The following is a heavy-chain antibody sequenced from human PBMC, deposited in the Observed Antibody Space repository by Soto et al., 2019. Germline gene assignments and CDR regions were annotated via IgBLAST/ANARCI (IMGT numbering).Heavy chain of an antibody. J-gene: IGHJ4*02. CDR3: ARKSGTTVPNDY. CDR1: GGTFSSYT. D-gene: IGHD4-17*01. CDR2: IIPILGIA. V-gene: IGHV1-69*02. Sequence: QVQLVQSGAEVKKPGSSVKVSCKASGGTFSSYTISWVRQAPGQGLEWMGRIIPILGIANYAQKFQGRVTITADKSTSTAYMELSSLRSEDTAVYYCARKSGTTVPNDYWGQGTLVTVSS.